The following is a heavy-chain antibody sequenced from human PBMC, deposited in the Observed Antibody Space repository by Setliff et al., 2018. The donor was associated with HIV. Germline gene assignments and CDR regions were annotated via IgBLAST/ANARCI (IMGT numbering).Heavy chain of an antibody. CDR1: GYVFSDYW. J-gene: IGHJ4*02. Sequence: GESLKISCEVSGYVFSDYWIAWVRQTPGKGLEWMGLVYPADSNTIYSPSFQHQVTISADKSSSTAFLQWSDVKASDSGIYFCARLGGSFGIPHFDFWGQGTPVTV. D-gene: IGHD3-3*02. CDR2: VYPADSNT. CDR3: ARLGGSFGIPHFDF. V-gene: IGHV5-51*01.